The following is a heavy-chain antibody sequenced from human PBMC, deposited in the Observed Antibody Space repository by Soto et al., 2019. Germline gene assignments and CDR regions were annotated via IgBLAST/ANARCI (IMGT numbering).Heavy chain of an antibody. CDR1: GGSVSSGSYY. V-gene: IGHV4-61*01. Sequence: QVQLQESGPGLVKPSETLSLTCTVSGGSVSSGSYYWSWIRQPPGKGLEWIGYIYYSGSTNYNPPLQRGGTISTDASTNQFAQKLRTVTGADTAVYYCGRDSGGIAAAGMGGMDVWGQGTTVTVSS. D-gene: IGHD6-13*01. CDR3: GRDSGGIAAAGMGGMDV. CDR2: IYYSGST. J-gene: IGHJ6*02.